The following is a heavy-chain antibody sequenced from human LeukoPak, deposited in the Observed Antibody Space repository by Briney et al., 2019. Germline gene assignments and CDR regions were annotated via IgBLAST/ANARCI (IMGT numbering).Heavy chain of an antibody. J-gene: IGHJ4*02. CDR3: ARVTYYYDSSGYSTPYFDY. Sequence: SETLSLTCTVSGGSISSYYWSWIQQPPGKGLEWIGYIYYSGSTNYNPSLKSRVTISVDTSKNQFSLKLSSVTAADTAVYYCARVTYYYDSSGYSTPYFDYWGQGTLVTVSS. V-gene: IGHV4-59*01. CDR1: GGSISSYY. CDR2: IYYSGST. D-gene: IGHD3-22*01.